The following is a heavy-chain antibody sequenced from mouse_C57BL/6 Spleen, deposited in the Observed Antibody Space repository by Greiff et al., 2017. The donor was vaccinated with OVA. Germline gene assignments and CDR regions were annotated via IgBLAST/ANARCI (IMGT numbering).Heavy chain of an antibody. V-gene: IGHV5-6*02. Sequence: DVKLVESGGDLVKPGGSLKLSCAASGFTFSSYGMSWVRQTPDKRLEWVATISSGGSYTYYPDSVKGRFTISRDNAKNTLYLQMSSLKSEDTAMYYCASLDGYPLAYWGQGTLVTVSA. CDR3: ASLDGYPLAY. D-gene: IGHD2-3*01. J-gene: IGHJ3*01. CDR1: GFTFSSYG. CDR2: ISSGGSYT.